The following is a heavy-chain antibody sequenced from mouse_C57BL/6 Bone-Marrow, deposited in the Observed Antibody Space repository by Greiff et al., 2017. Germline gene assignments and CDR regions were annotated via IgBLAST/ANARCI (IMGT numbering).Heavy chain of an antibody. CDR1: GYTFTSYW. V-gene: IGHV1-50*01. J-gene: IGHJ3*01. D-gene: IGHD4-1*01. CDR2: IDPSDSYT. CDR3: AIIPFNWDPD. Sequence: VQLQQPGAELVKPGASVKLSCKASGYTFTSYWMQWVKQRPGQGLEWIGEIDPSDSYTNYNQKFKGKATLTVDTSSSTAYMQLSSLTSEDSAGYYCAIIPFNWDPDWGQGTLVTVSA.